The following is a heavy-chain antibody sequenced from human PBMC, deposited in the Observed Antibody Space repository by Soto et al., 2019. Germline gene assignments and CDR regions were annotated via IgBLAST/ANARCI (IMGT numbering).Heavy chain of an antibody. CDR2: ISSSSSYI. J-gene: IGHJ6*02. V-gene: IGHV3-21*01. CDR3: ARGGRGGYCSGGSCYRTYYYYYGMDV. Sequence: EVQLVESGGGLVKPGGSLRLSCAASGFTFSSYSMNWVRQAPGKGLEWVSSISSSSSYIYYADSVKGRFTISRDNAKNLLYLQRNSLSAVDTAVYYCARGGRGGYCSGGSCYRTYYYYYGMDVWGQGTTVTVSS. D-gene: IGHD2-15*01. CDR1: GFTFSSYS.